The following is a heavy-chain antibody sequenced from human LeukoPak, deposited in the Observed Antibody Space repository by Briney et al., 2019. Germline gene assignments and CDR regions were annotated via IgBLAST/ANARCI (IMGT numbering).Heavy chain of an antibody. CDR3: AKDGSQESGTQAFDI. V-gene: IGHV3-9*03. Sequence: PGGSMRLSCAASGFTFDGYALHWVRQAPGKGLEWGSGINWNSDNINYADSVKGRFTISRDNAKNSLYLQMNSLRAEDMALYYCAKDGSQESGTQAFDIWGQGTMVTVSS. CDR2: INWNSDNI. CDR1: GFTFDGYA. J-gene: IGHJ3*02. D-gene: IGHD1-1*01.